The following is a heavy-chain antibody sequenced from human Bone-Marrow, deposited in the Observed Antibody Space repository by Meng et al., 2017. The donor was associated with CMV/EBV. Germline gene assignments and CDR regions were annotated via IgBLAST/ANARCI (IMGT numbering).Heavy chain of an antibody. CDR1: GFTFSSYW. D-gene: IGHD3-10*01. V-gene: IGHV3-15*01. Sequence: GESLKISCAASGFTFSSYWMSWVRQAPGKGLEWVGRIKSKTDGGTTDYAAPVKGRFTISRDDSKNTLYLQMNSLKTEDTAVYYCTTAPGIQFGELLDGSDYWGQGTLVTVSS. J-gene: IGHJ4*02. CDR3: TTAPGIQFGELLDGSDY. CDR2: IKSKTDGGTT.